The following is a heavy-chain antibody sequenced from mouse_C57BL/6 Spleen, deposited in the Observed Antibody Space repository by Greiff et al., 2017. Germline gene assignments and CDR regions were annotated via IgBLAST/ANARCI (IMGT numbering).Heavy chain of an antibody. CDR3: ARGGVTTVSHYFDY. Sequence: QVQLKESGAELARPGASVKLSCKASGYTFTSYGISWVKQRTGQGLEWIGEIYPRSGNTYYNEKFKGKATLTADKSSSTAYMELRSLTSEDSAVYFCARGGVTTVSHYFDYWGQGTTLTVSS. V-gene: IGHV1-81*01. D-gene: IGHD1-1*01. J-gene: IGHJ2*01. CDR2: IYPRSGNT. CDR1: GYTFTSYG.